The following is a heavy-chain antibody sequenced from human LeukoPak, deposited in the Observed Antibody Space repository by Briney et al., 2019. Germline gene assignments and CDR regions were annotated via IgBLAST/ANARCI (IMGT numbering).Heavy chain of an antibody. CDR2: ISASPYI. V-gene: IGHV3-21*01. J-gene: IGHJ3*02. Sequence: GGSLRLSCAASGFTFSSYWMTWARQAPGKGLEWVSSISASPYIYYADSVKDRFTISRDDSKNSLYLQMNSLRSEDTAVYYCARGGLSMQRRDLFDIWGQGTLVTVSS. CDR1: GFTFSSYW. D-gene: IGHD2/OR15-2a*01. CDR3: ARGGLSMQRRDLFDI.